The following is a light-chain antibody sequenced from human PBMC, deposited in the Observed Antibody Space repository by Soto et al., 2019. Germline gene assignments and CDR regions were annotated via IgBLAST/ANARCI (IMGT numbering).Light chain of an antibody. CDR2: EVR. CDR3: SSYTRSSSVL. J-gene: IGLJ2*01. V-gene: IGLV2-14*01. Sequence: QSVLTQPASVSGSPGQSITLSCTGTSSDVGYYNYVSWYQQHPGKAPQVLIYEVRNRPSGASSRFSGSKSGNTAFLTISGLQPEEEADYDFSSYTRSSSVLVGGGTKVTAL. CDR1: SSDVGYYNY.